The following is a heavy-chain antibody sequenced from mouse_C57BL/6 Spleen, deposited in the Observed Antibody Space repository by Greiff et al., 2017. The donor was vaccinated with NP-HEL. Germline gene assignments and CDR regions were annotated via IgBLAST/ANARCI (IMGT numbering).Heavy chain of an antibody. V-gene: IGHV1-81*01. CDR2: IYPRSGNT. J-gene: IGHJ2*01. D-gene: IGHD1-1*01. CDR1: GYTFTSYG. CDR3: ARNYYGSSYEEDY. Sequence: QVQLKQSGAELARPGASVKLSCKASGYTFTSYGISWVKQRTGQGLEWIGEIYPRSGNTYYNEKFKGKATLTADKSSSTAYMELRSLTSEDSAVYFCARNYYGSSYEEDYWGQGTTLTVSS.